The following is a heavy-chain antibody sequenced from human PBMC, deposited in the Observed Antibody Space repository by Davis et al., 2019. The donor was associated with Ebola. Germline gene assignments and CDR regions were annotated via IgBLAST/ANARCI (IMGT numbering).Heavy chain of an antibody. J-gene: IGHJ6*02. CDR3: AKDLAYSSGGPCMDV. D-gene: IGHD6-19*01. CDR2: ISGSGGST. Sequence: GESLKISCAASGFTFSSYAMSWVRQAPGKGLEWVSAISGSGGSTYYADSVKGRFTISGDNSKNTLYLQMNNLRAEDTAVYYCAKDLAYSSGGPCMDVWGQGTTVTVSS. V-gene: IGHV3-23*01. CDR1: GFTFSSYA.